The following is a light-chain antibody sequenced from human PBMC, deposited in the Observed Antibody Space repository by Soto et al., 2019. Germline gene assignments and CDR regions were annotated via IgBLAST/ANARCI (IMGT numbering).Light chain of an antibody. V-gene: IGKV3-15*01. CDR1: QSVSSN. CDR3: QQYNNWPYT. CDR2: GAS. Sequence: EIVMTQSPATLAVSPGERAALSCRASQSVSSNFAWYQQKPGQAHRLLIYGASSRATGTPARFSGSGSGTEFTLTISSLQSEDFAVYCCQQYNNWPYTFGLGTKLEMK. J-gene: IGKJ2*01.